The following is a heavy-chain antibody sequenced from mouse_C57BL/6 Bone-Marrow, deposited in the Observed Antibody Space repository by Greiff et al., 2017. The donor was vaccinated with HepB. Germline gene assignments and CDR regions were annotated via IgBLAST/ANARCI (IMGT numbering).Heavy chain of an antibody. CDR2: IDPSDSYT. CDR1: GYTFTSYW. D-gene: IGHD2-5*01. Sequence: QVQLKQPGAELVRPGTSVKLSCKASGYTFTSYWMHWVKQRPGQGLEWIGVIDPSDSYTNYNQKFKGKATSTVDTSSSTAYMQLSSLTSEDSAVYYCARSYSNYGYFDVWGTGTTVTVSS. CDR3: ARSYSNYGYFDV. J-gene: IGHJ1*03. V-gene: IGHV1-59*01.